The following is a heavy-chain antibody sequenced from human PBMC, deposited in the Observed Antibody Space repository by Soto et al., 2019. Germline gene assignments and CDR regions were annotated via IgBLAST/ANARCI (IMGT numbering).Heavy chain of an antibody. CDR3: ARNTDCSSTSCYSVAARPDVAFDI. J-gene: IGHJ3*02. CDR1: GGSISSGGYY. CDR2: IYYSGST. V-gene: IGHV4-31*03. Sequence: QVQLQESGPGLVKPSQTLSLTCTVSGGSISSGGYYWSWIRQHPGKGLEWIGYIYYSGSTYYNPSLKSRVTISVDTSKNQFSLKLSSVTAADTAVYYCARNTDCSSTSCYSVAARPDVAFDIWGQGTMVTVSS. D-gene: IGHD2-2*01.